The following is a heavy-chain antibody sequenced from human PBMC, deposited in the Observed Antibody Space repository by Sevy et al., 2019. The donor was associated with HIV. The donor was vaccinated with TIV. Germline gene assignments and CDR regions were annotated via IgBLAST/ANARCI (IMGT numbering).Heavy chain of an antibody. V-gene: IGHV3-23*01. D-gene: IGHD4-4*01. J-gene: IGHJ3*02. CDR1: AFTFSSYA. CDR2: ISGSGGST. CDR3: ARVLHFDAFDI. Sequence: GGSLRLSCAASAFTFSSYAMSWVRQAPGKGLQWVSSISGSGGSTNYADSVKGRFTISRDNSKNTLYLQMNSLRAEDTAVYYCARVLHFDAFDIWGQGTMVTVSS.